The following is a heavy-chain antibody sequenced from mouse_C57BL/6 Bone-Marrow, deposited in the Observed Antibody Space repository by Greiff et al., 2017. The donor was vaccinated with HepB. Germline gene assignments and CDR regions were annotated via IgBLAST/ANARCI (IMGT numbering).Heavy chain of an antibody. CDR1: GFSLSTFGMG. D-gene: IGHD2-4*01. V-gene: IGHV8-8*01. Sequence: QVTLKVSGPGILQPSQTLSLTCSFSGFSLSTFGMGLGWIRQPSGKGLEWLAHIWWDDGKYYNPALKSRLKISKDTSKNQVFLKIANVDTADTATYYCARIEGYLIYYDYDWFAYWGQGTLVTVSA. CDR3: ARIEGYLIYYDYDWFAY. CDR2: IWWDDGK. J-gene: IGHJ3*01.